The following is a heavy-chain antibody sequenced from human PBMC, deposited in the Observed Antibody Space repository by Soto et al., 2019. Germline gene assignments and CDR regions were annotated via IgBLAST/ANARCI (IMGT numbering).Heavy chain of an antibody. Sequence: PETLSLTCTVSGGSISSYYWGWMRQPPRKRLEWIGSIYYIGSTYYNPSLKSRVTIYVDTSQNQFSLKLSSVTAADTALYYCLRQPDDYVTFGWFDPWGQGTLVTVSS. J-gene: IGHJ5*02. D-gene: IGHD3-16*01. CDR3: LRQPDDYVTFGWFDP. CDR2: IYYIGST. V-gene: IGHV4-39*01. CDR1: GGSISSYY.